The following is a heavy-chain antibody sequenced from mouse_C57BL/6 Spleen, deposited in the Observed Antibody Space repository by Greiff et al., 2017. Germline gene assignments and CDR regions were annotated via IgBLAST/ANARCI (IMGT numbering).Heavy chain of an antibody. V-gene: IGHV5-16*01. D-gene: IGHD1-1*01. J-gene: IGHJ3*01. Sequence: EVKLVESEGGLVQPGSSMKLSCTASGFTFSDYYMAWVRQVPEKGLEWVANINYDGSSTYYLDSLKSRFIISRDNAKNILYLQMSSLKSEDTATYYCARGGENYYGSSYGFAYWGQGTLVTVSA. CDR2: INYDGSST. CDR1: GFTFSDYY. CDR3: ARGGENYYGSSYGFAY.